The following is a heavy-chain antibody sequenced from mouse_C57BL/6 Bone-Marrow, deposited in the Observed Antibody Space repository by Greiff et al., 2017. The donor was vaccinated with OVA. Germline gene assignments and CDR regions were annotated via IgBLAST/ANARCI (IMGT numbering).Heavy chain of an antibody. V-gene: IGHV1-4*01. D-gene: IGHD1-1*01. J-gene: IGHJ1*03. CDR1: GYTFTSYT. CDR3: ERKVYGSSRYFDV. Sequence: QVQLKESGAELARPGASVKMSCKASGYTFTSYTMHWVKQRPGQGLEWIGYINPSSGYTKYNQKFKDKATLTADKSSSTAYMQLSSLTSEDSAVYYCERKVYGSSRYFDVWGTGTTVTVSS. CDR2: INPSSGYT.